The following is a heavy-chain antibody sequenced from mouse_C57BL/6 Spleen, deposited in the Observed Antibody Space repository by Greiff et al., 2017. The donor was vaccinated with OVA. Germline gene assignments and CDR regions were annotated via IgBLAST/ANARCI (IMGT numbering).Heavy chain of an antibody. Sequence: QVQLKESGAELVKPGASVKISCKASGYAFSSYWRNWVKQRPGKGLEWIGQIYPGDGDTNYNGKFKGKATLTADKSSSTAYMQLSSLTSEDSAVYFCARRSRWYFDVWGTGTTVTVSS. CDR2: IYPGDGDT. CDR3: ARRSRWYFDV. CDR1: GYAFSSYW. V-gene: IGHV1-80*01. J-gene: IGHJ1*03.